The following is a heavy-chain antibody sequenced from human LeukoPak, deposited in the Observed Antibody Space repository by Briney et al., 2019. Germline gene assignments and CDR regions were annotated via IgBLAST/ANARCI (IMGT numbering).Heavy chain of an antibody. J-gene: IGHJ6*01. CDR2: IKCRTNSGTT. CDR3: TTEPTAGHYYYDMEV. V-gene: IGHV3-15*01. CDR1: GLTFSNAW. D-gene: IGHD4-17*01. Sequence: PGGSLRLSCAVSGLTFSNAWMSWVRQAPGKGLEWVGRIKCRTNSGTTASAARLKGKLTIPSNDSKNMLYLQMNSLKTDDRAVYYCTTEPTAGHYYYDMEVWGQGTTVTVS.